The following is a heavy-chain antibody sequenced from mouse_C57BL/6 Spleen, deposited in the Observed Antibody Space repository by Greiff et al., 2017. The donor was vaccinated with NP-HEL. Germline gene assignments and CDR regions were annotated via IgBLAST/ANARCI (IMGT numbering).Heavy chain of an antibody. CDR2: IWSGGST. Sequence: VMLVESGPGLVQPSQSLSITCTVSGFSLTSYGVHWVRQSPGKGLEWLGVIWSGGSTDYNAAFISRLSISKDNSKSQVFFKMNSLQADDTAIYYCARKDYDYDGTGSYYAMDYWGQGTSVTVSS. J-gene: IGHJ4*01. CDR3: ARKDYDYDGTGSYYAMDY. CDR1: GFSLTSYG. V-gene: IGHV2-2*01. D-gene: IGHD2-4*01.